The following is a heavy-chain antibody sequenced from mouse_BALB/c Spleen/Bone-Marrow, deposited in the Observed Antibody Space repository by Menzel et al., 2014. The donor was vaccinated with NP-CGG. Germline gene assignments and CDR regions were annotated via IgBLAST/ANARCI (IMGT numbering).Heavy chain of an antibody. J-gene: IGHJ2*01. D-gene: IGHD3-3*01. CDR3: DAWGDGDY. V-gene: IGHV14-4*02. CDR1: GFNIKDYY. Sequence: EVKLMESGAELVRSGASVKLSCTASGFNIKDYYMHWVRQRPEQGLEWIGWIDPENGDTEYAPKFQGKATMTADTSSNTAYLQLSSLTAEDTAVYYCDAWGDGDYWGQGTTLTVSS. CDR2: IDPENGDT.